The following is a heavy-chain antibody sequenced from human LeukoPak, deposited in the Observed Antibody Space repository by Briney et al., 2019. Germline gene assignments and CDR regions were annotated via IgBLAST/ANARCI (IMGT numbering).Heavy chain of an antibody. V-gene: IGHV4-39*07. J-gene: IGHJ4*02. CDR1: GGSIRTFY. Sequence: PSETLSLTCTVSGGSIRTFYWSWIRQPPGKGLEWIGSMYYSGSTYYNPSLKSRVTISINTSKNQFSLKLSSVTAADTAVYYCARAGGSGLIDYWGQGTLVTVSS. D-gene: IGHD6-19*01. CDR2: MYYSGST. CDR3: ARAGGSGLIDY.